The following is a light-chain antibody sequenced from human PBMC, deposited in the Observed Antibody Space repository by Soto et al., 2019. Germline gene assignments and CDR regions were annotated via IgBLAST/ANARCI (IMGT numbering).Light chain of an antibody. CDR3: AAWDDRVSGSYV. J-gene: IGLJ1*01. V-gene: IGLV1-47*01. CDR1: SSNIGSNY. Sequence: QSVLTQPPSASGTPGQRVTISCSGSSSNIGSNYVYWYQQLPGTAPKLLMYRNNKRPSGVPDRFSGSKSGNSASLAISGLRSEDEADYYCAAWDDRVSGSYVFGTGTKVTVL. CDR2: RNN.